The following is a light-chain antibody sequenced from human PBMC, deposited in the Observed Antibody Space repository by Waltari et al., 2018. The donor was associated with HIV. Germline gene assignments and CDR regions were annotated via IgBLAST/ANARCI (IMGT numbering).Light chain of an antibody. V-gene: IGLV1-47*01. J-gene: IGLJ2*01. CDR1: TSTIGSND. Sequence: SVLPQPPSASGNPGQRVTTSCSGGTSTIGSNDAFWYHPLPGTAPKLLIHRNDRRPSGVPDRFSGSTSGNSASLAISGLRSEDEAVYYCVAWDDGLRGVVFGGGTRVAVL. CDR2: RND. CDR3: VAWDDGLRGVV.